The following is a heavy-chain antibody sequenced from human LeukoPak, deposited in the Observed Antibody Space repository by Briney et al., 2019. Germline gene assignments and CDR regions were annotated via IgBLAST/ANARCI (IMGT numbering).Heavy chain of an antibody. D-gene: IGHD4-17*01. CDR2: ISSNGGTT. Sequence: GGSLRLSCAASGFTFSSYAMNWVRQALGKGLEWVSIISSNGGTTYYADSVEGRFTISRDNSKNTLYLQMNSLRAEDTAIYYCAKDSTTVTTGRGNFDHWGQGTLVTVSS. CDR3: AKDSTTVTTGRGNFDH. V-gene: IGHV3-23*01. J-gene: IGHJ4*02. CDR1: GFTFSSYA.